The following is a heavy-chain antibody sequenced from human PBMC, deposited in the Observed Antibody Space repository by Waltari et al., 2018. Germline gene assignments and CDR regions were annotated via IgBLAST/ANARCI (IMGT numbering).Heavy chain of an antibody. CDR3: AREGRPSHLDY. J-gene: IGHJ4*02. V-gene: IGHV4-34*01. CDR2: INHSGST. D-gene: IGHD3-10*01. CDR1: GGSFSGYY. Sequence: QVQLQQWGAGLLKPSETLSLTCAVYGGSFSGYYWSWIRQPPGKGLEWIGEINHSGSTNYTPALKSRVTISVDTSKNQFSLKLSSVTAADTAVYYCAREGRPSHLDYWGQGTLVTVSS.